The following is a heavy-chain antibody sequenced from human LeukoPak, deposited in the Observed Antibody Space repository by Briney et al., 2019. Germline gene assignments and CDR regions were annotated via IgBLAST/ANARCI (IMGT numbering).Heavy chain of an antibody. CDR2: IWYDGSNK. CDR1: GFTFSSYG. CDR3: AKVGSGWTLGFDP. D-gene: IGHD6-19*01. Sequence: GGSLRLSCAASGFTFSSYGMHWVRQAPGKGLEWVAVIWYDGSNKYYADSGKGRFTISRDNSKNTLYLQMNSLRAEDTAVYYCAKVGSGWTLGFDPWGQGTLVTVSS. J-gene: IGHJ5*02. V-gene: IGHV3-33*06.